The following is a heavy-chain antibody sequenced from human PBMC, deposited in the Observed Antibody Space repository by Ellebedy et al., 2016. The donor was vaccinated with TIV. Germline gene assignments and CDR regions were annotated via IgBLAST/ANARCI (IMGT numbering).Heavy chain of an antibody. CDR3: AKLPTVRIARKVGWFDA. V-gene: IGHV3-23*01. D-gene: IGHD6-13*01. Sequence: PGGSLRLSCAASGFTFSNNAMTWVRQAPRKGLEWVSVIRGSVMGLYTYYADFVKGRFTVSRDDSKNILYLQMKSLRDYDMAVYYCAKLPTVRIARKVGWFDAWGRGTLVTVSS. J-gene: IGHJ5*02. CDR1: GFTFSNNA. CDR2: IRGSVMGLYT.